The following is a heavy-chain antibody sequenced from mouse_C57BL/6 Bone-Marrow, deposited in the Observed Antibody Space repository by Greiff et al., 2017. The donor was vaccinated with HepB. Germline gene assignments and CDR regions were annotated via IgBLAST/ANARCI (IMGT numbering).Heavy chain of an antibody. CDR1: GYTFTSYW. CDR2: IDPSDSYT. Sequence: QVQLKQPGAELVKPGASVKLSCKASGYTFTSYWMQWVKQRPGQGLEWIGEIDPSDSYTNYNQKFKGKATLTVDTSSSTAYMQLSSLTSEDSAVYYCARWGYYDGFDYWGQGTTLTVSS. J-gene: IGHJ2*01. V-gene: IGHV1-50*01. CDR3: ARWGYYDGFDY. D-gene: IGHD1-1*01.